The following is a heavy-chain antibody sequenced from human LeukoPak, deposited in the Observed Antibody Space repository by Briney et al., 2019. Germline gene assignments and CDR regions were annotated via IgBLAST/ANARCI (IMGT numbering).Heavy chain of an antibody. J-gene: IGHJ4*02. CDR3: TRMTTGHDY. CDR1: GVSFNDYY. CDR2: INHSGYT. D-gene: IGHD4-17*01. V-gene: IGHV4-34*01. Sequence: SETLSLTCAVSGVSFNDYYWSWVRQTPGKGLEWIGDINHSGYTNDSPSLKSRVTLSIDTSRKQFSLNLRSVTVADTGIYYCTRMTTGHDYWGQGTLVTVSS.